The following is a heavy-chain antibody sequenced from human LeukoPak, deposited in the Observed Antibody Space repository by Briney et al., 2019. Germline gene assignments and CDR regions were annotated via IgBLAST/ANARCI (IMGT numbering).Heavy chain of an antibody. CDR3: ARDSMGALDYYDSSGYAL. V-gene: IGHV3-74*01. J-gene: IGHJ4*02. CDR1: GFTFSSYW. CDR2: INSDGSST. D-gene: IGHD3-22*01. Sequence: GGSLRLSCAASGFTFSSYWMHWVRQAPGKGLVWVSRINSDGSSTSYADSVKGRFTISRDNAKNTLYLQMSSLRAEDTAVYYCARDSMGALDYYDSSGYALWGQGTLVTVSS.